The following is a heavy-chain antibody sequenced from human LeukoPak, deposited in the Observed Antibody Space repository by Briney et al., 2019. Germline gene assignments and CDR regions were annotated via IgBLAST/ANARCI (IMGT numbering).Heavy chain of an antibody. D-gene: IGHD2-2*01. CDR1: GGSISSGLY. CDR2: IYHSGFT. V-gene: IGHV4-38-2*02. Sequence: TPSETLSLTCTVSGGSISSGLYWGWIRQPPGKGLEWIGSIYHSGFTYYNPSLKSRVTISVDTSKNQFSLKLSSVTAADTAVYYCARVHCSSSSCYLYDYWGQGTLVTVSS. J-gene: IGHJ4*02. CDR3: ARVHCSSSSCYLYDY.